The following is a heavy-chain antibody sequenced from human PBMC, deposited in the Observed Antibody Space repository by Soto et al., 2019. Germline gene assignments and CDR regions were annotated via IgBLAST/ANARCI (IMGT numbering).Heavy chain of an antibody. CDR1: GFSLSTSGMC. CDR3: ARIRVTSYSNYVAHYFDY. CDR2: IDWDDDK. D-gene: IGHD4-4*01. J-gene: IGHJ4*02. Sequence: SGPTLVNPTQTLTLTCTFSGFSLSTSGMCVSWIRQPPGKALKWLARIDWDDDKYYSTSLKTRLTISKDTSKNQVVLTMTNIDPVDAATYYCARIRVTSYSNYVAHYFDYWGQGTLVTVSS. V-gene: IGHV2-70*11.